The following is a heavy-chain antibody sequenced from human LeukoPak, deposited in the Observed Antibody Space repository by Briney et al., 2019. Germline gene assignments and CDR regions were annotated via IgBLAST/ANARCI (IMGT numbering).Heavy chain of an antibody. CDR2: IKQDGSEK. Sequence: PGGSLRLSCAATGFTFSSYWMSWVRQAPGKGLEWVANIKQDGSEKYYVDSVKGRFTISRDNAKKSLYLQMNSLRAEDTAVYYCAKDPLGYCSGGSCYSVLFDYWGQGTLVTVSS. CDR3: AKDPLGYCSGGSCYSVLFDY. D-gene: IGHD2-15*01. CDR1: GFTFSSYW. J-gene: IGHJ4*02. V-gene: IGHV3-7*03.